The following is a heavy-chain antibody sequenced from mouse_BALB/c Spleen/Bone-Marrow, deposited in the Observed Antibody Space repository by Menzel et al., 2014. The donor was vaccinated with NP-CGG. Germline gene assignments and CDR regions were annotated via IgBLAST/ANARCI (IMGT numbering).Heavy chain of an antibody. CDR1: GYSFTDYY. CDR3: ARDYDYGCAY. CDR2: VNPNNGGT. Sequence: EVQLVESGPDLVKPGASVKISCKASGYSFTDYYMHWVKQSHGKSLEWIGRVNPNNGGTNYNQKFKGKAILTVDKSSNTAYMELRSLTSEDSAVYFCARDYDYGCAYWGQGTLVTVSA. V-gene: IGHV1-18*01. J-gene: IGHJ3*01. D-gene: IGHD2-4*01.